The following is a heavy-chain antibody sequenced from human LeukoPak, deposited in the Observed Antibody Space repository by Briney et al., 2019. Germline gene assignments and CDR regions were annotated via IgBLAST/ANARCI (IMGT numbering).Heavy chain of an antibody. D-gene: IGHD6-19*01. J-gene: IGHJ3*02. CDR3: ARFASSGWYRLLDAFDI. V-gene: IGHV5-51*01. CDR2: IYPGDSDT. Sequence: GESLKISCKGSGYSFTSYWIGWVRQMPGKGLEWMGIIYPGDSDTRYSPSFQGQVTISADKSISTAYLQWSSLKASDTAMYYCARFASSGWYRLLDAFDIWGQGTMVTVSS. CDR1: GYSFTSYW.